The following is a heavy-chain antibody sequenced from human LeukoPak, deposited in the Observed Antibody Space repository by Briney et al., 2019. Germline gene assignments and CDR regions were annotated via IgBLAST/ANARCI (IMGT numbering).Heavy chain of an antibody. Sequence: PSETLSLTCTVSGGSIRSYYWSWIRQPAGKGLEWIGRIYTSGSTSYNPSLKSRVTISLDKSKNQFSPKLSSVTAADTAVYYCAGDSTVTTFNYMDVWGKGTTVTVSS. CDR3: AGDSTVTTFNYMDV. CDR2: IYTSGST. J-gene: IGHJ6*03. V-gene: IGHV4-4*07. CDR1: GGSIRSYY. D-gene: IGHD4-11*01.